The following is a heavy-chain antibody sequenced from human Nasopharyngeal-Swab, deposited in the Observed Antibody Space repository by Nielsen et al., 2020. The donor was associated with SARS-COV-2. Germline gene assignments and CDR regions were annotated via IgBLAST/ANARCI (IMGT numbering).Heavy chain of an antibody. CDR2: INGSGGST. V-gene: IGHV3-23*01. CDR3: AKLAYILTGYPDY. Sequence: GESLKISCAASGFTFSSYAMSWVRQAPGKGLEWVSAINGSGGSTYYADSVKGRFTISRDNSKNTLYLQMNSLRAEDTAVYYCAKLAYILTGYPDYWGQGTLVTVSS. D-gene: IGHD3-9*01. CDR1: GFTFSSYA. J-gene: IGHJ4*02.